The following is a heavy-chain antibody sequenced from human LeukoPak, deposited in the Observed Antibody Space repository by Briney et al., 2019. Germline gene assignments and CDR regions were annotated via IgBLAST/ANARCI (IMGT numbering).Heavy chain of an antibody. V-gene: IGHV3-21*01. Sequence: GGSLRLSCAASGFTFSSYSMNWVRRAPGKGLEWVSSISSSSSYIYYADSVKGRFTISRDNAKNSLYLQMNSLRAEDTAVYYCARDDIAVAGTVDYWGQGTLVTVSS. J-gene: IGHJ4*02. CDR3: ARDDIAVAGTVDY. D-gene: IGHD6-19*01. CDR1: GFTFSSYS. CDR2: ISSSSSYI.